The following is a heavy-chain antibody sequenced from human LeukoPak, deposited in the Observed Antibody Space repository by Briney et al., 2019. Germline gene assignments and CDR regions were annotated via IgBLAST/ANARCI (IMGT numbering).Heavy chain of an antibody. J-gene: IGHJ4*02. CDR2: IRYDGSNK. CDR3: XKESRYSSSLPGIAEDY. V-gene: IGHV3-30*02. Sequence: GGSLRLSCAASGFTFSSYGMHWVRQAPGKGLEWVAFIRYDGSNKYYADSVKGRFTISRDNSKNTLYLQMNSLRAEDTAVYYCXKESRYSSSLPGIAEDYWGQGTLVTVSS. CDR1: GFTFSSYG. D-gene: IGHD6-6*01.